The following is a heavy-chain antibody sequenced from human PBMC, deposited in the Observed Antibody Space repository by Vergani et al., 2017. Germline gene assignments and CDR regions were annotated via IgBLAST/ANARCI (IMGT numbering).Heavy chain of an antibody. D-gene: IGHD6-19*01. V-gene: IGHV3-30*18. J-gene: IGHJ4*02. Sequence: QVQLVESGGGVVQPGRSLRLSCAASGFTFSSYGMHWVRQAPGKGLEWVAVISYDGSNKYYADSVKGRFTISRDNSKNTLYLQMNSLRAEDTAVYYCAKDRRSGWYGVGDYWGQGTLVTVSS. CDR1: GFTFSSYG. CDR2: ISYDGSNK. CDR3: AKDRRSGWYGVGDY.